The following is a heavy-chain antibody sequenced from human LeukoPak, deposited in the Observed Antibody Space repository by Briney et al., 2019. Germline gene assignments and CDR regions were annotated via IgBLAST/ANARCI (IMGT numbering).Heavy chain of an antibody. Sequence: GGSLRLPCAASGFTFSSYSMNWVRQAPGKGLEWVSSISSSSSSYIYYADSVKGRFTISRDNAKNSLYLQMNSLRAEDTAVYYCARDLGRRQQLEPNWFDPWGQGTLVTVSS. V-gene: IGHV3-21*01. CDR1: GFTFSSYS. CDR3: ARDLGRRQQLEPNWFDP. J-gene: IGHJ5*02. CDR2: ISSSSSSYI. D-gene: IGHD6-13*01.